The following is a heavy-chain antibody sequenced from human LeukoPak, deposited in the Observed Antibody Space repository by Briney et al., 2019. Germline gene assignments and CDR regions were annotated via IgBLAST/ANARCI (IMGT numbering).Heavy chain of an antibody. Sequence: SETLSLTCTVSGGSISSYYWSWIRQPPGKGLEWIGYIYYSGSTNYNPSLKSRVTISVDTSKNQFSLKLSSVTAADTAVYYCARIEMATTKEIDYWGQGTLVTVSS. CDR1: GGSISSYY. CDR2: IYYSGST. CDR3: ARIEMATTKEIDY. J-gene: IGHJ4*02. V-gene: IGHV4-59*12. D-gene: IGHD5-24*01.